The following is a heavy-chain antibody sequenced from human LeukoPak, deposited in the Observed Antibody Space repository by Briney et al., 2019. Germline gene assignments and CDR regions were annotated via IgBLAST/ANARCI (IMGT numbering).Heavy chain of an antibody. CDR2: IISSSSYI. CDR3: AREDSSGWYYFDY. V-gene: IGHV3-21*01. Sequence: VGSLRLSCAASGFTFSSYSMNWVRQAPGKGLEWVSSIISSSSYIYYADSVKGRFTIYRDNAKNSLYLQMNSLRAEDTAVYYCAREDSSGWYYFDYWGQGTLVNVSS. D-gene: IGHD6-19*01. CDR1: GFTFSSYS. J-gene: IGHJ4*02.